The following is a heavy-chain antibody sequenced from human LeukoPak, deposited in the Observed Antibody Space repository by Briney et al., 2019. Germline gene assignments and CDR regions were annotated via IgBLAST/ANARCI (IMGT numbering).Heavy chain of an antibody. J-gene: IGHJ4*02. CDR1: GGSFSGYY. CDR2: IYYRGST. V-gene: IGHV4-34*01. Sequence: SETLSLTCAVYGGSFSGYYWSWIRQPPGKGLEWIGSIYYRGSTYYNPSLKSRVTISVDTSKNQFSLRLSSVTAADTAVYYCARHDSSGYHFDCWGQGTLVTVSS. CDR3: ARHDSSGYHFDC. D-gene: IGHD3-22*01.